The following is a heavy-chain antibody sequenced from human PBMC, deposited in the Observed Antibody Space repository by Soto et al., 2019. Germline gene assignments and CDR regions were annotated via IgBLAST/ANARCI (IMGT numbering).Heavy chain of an antibody. D-gene: IGHD3-22*01. CDR3: ERKIYDSDNGNHLKYYFDS. J-gene: IGHJ4*02. V-gene: IGHV5-10-1*01. Sequence: WWSXKVSCDLSGGSCSVYCITLFRHEPGKGLEWMGRIDPSFSHTYYSQSFRGHVTISAKKSITTVFMQWSRLRASDTAMYYCERKIYDSDNGNHLKYYFDSWGPGTPV. CDR2: IDPSFSHT. CDR1: GGSCSVYC.